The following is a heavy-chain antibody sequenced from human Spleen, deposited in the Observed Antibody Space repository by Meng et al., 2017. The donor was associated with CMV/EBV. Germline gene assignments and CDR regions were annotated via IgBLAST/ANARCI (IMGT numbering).Heavy chain of an antibody. V-gene: IGHV3-30*02. D-gene: IGHD2/OR15-2a*01. CDR2: IKYDGREK. Sequence: GESLKISCAASGFTFTRSWMHWVRQAPGKGLEWVAFIKYDGREKFYGDSVKGRFTISRDDSRNTLYLLMHSLRAEDTAVYYCAKENIFSLLVEVPGGVDYWGLGTLVTVSS. J-gene: IGHJ4*02. CDR3: AKENIFSLLVEVPGGVDY. CDR1: GFTFTRSW.